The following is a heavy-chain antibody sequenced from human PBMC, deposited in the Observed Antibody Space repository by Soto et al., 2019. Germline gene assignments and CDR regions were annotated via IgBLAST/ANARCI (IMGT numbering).Heavy chain of an antibody. J-gene: IGHJ4*02. V-gene: IGHV4-39*01. D-gene: IGHD1-1*01. CDR2: ICSTGTT. CDR3: ARHRRETGTYAQPLDY. Sequence: ETLSLTFTVSGSSITTCEYYWGWVRQPPGKGLAWIGSICSTGTTYYNPSLKSRVTISVDTSRNQFSLRLNSVTAADTAIYYCARHRRETGTYAQPLDYWGRGTLVTVAS. CDR1: GSSITTCEYY.